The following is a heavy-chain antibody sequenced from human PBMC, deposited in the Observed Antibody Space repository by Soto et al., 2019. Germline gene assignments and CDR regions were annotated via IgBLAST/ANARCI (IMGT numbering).Heavy chain of an antibody. J-gene: IGHJ3*02. Sequence: PGGSLRLSCAASGFTFSSYAMHWVRQAPGKGLEWVAVISYDGSNKYYADSVKGRFTISRDNSKNTLYLQMNSLRAEDTAVYYCARELVVSSGAYDAFDIWGQGTMVTVSS. CDR3: ARELVVSSGAYDAFDI. V-gene: IGHV3-30-3*01. CDR2: ISYDGSNK. CDR1: GFTFSSYA. D-gene: IGHD3-22*01.